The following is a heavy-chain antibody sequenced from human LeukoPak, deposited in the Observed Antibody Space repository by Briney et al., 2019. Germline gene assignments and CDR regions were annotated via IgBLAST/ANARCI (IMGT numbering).Heavy chain of an antibody. CDR3: AREPIAAHSIHYYYYGMDV. Sequence: GASVKVSCKASGYTFTGYYMHWVRQAPGQGLEWMGWINPNSGGTNYAQKFQGWVTMTRDTSISTAYMELSRLRSDDTAVYYCAREPIAAHSIHYYYYGMDVWGQGTTVTVSS. CDR2: INPNSGGT. CDR1: GYTFTGYY. D-gene: IGHD6-13*01. J-gene: IGHJ6*02. V-gene: IGHV1-2*04.